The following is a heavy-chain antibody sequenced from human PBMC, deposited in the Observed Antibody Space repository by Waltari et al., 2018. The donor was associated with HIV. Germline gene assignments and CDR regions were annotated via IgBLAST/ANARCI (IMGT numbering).Heavy chain of an antibody. CDR1: GFTFKNYG. CDR3: ARDRGGSSSLVLDS. V-gene: IGHV3-33*01. J-gene: IGHJ4*02. CDR2: IWYDGSNK. Sequence: QVQLVESGGGVVQPGRSLRLSCAASGFTFKNYGMHWVRQAPGKGLEGVAVIWYDGSNKYYADSVKGRFTISRDNSKNRLYLQMNSLRAEDTAVYYCARDRGGSSSLVLDSWGQGTLVTVS. D-gene: IGHD6-6*01.